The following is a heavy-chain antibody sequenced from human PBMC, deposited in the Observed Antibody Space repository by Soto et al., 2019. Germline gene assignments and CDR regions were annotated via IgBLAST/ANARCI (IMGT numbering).Heavy chain of an antibody. CDR2: VIATVRNK. V-gene: IGHV3-23*01. Sequence: PRRSLRLSCAVSRFTSDNYAISCDRQPPGKWLGWVSGVIATVRNKVYTDSSKDWFTISRDNSNNSLFTQMSDMRAEDMALYYSATGGYNDLLSGFSAPAFWGQGTLVTV. J-gene: IGHJ4*02. CDR3: ATGGYNDLLSGFSAPAF. CDR1: RFTSDNYA. D-gene: IGHD3-3*01.